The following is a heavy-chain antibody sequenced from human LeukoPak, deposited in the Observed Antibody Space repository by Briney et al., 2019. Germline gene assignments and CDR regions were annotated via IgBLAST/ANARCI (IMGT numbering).Heavy chain of an antibody. V-gene: IGHV1-69*06. CDR3: ARGERHDAFNI. Sequence: ASVKVSCKASGGTFSNIVISWVRQAPGQGLEWMGGIIPIFGTANYAQKFQGRVTITADKSTSTAYRELSSLRSEDTAVYYCARGERHDAFNIWGQRTMVTVSS. CDR2: IIPIFGTA. D-gene: IGHD6-25*01. J-gene: IGHJ3*02. CDR1: GGTFSNIV.